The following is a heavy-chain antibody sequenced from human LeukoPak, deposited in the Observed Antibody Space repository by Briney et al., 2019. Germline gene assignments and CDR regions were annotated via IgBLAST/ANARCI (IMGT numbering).Heavy chain of an antibody. V-gene: IGHV3-53*01. J-gene: IGHJ4*02. CDR3: AKESHYDSGAYYVDY. CDR1: GFSVSSNY. D-gene: IGHD3-10*01. Sequence: PGGSLRLSCAASGFSVSSNYMRWVRQAPGKGLEWVSFIYSGGSTYYPDSVKGRFTFSRDNSKNMLYLQMNSLRAEDTAVYYCAKESHYDSGAYYVDYWGQGTLVTVSS. CDR2: IYSGGST.